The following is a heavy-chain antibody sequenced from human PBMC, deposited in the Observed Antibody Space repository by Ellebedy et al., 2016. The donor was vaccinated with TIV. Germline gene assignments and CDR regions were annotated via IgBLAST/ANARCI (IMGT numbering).Heavy chain of an antibody. Sequence: SETLSLTCAVYGGSFSGYYWSWIRQPPGKGLEWIGEINHSGSTNYNPSLKSRVTISVDTSKNQFALKLSSVTAADTAVYYCARGYGRDPRRFWFDPWGQGTLVTVSS. D-gene: IGHD4-17*01. CDR2: INHSGST. V-gene: IGHV4-34*01. CDR1: GGSFSGYY. CDR3: ARGYGRDPRRFWFDP. J-gene: IGHJ5*02.